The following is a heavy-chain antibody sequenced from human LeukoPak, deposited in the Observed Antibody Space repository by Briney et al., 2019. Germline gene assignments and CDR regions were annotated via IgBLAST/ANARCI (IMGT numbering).Heavy chain of an antibody. D-gene: IGHD2-2*01. CDR2: ISSGSSYT. Sequence: PGGSLRLSCAASGFTFSHYYMSWIRQAPGKGLEWVSYISSGSSYTNYADSVKGRFTISRDNAKNSLNLQMNSLRAEDTAVYYCARVGVDTPSTNWFDPWGQGTLVTVSS. J-gene: IGHJ5*02. CDR1: GFTFSHYY. CDR3: ARVGVDTPSTNWFDP. V-gene: IGHV3-11*06.